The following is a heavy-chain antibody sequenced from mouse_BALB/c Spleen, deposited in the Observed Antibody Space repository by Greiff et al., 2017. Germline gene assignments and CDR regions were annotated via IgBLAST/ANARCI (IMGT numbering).Heavy chain of an antibody. CDR1: GFSFSSYG. Sequence: EVQLQESGAGLVQPGRSLKLSCAASGFSFSSYGMSWVRQTPDKRLELVARINSNGGSTYYPASLTGRFTISRDNAKNTLYLPMSSLTSEDTAMYYCARGGNYAMDYWGQGTSVTVSS. CDR2: INSNGGST. V-gene: IGHV5-6-3*01. J-gene: IGHJ4*01. CDR3: ARGGNYAMDY. D-gene: IGHD2-14*01.